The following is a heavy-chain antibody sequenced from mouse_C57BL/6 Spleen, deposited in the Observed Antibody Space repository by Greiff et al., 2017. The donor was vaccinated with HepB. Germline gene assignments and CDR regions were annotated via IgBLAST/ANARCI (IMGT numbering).Heavy chain of an antibody. CDR1: GYTFTSYW. CDR2: IDPNSGGT. Sequence: VQLQQPGAELVKPGASVKLSCKASGYTFTSYWMHWVKQRPGRGLEWIGRIDPNSGGTKYNEKFKSKATLTVDKPSSTAYTQLSSLTSEDSAVYYCARVDPYAMDYWGQGTSVTVSS. CDR3: ARVDPYAMDY. J-gene: IGHJ4*01. V-gene: IGHV1-72*01.